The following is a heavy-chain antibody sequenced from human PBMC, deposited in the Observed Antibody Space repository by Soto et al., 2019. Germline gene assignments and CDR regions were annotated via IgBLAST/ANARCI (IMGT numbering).Heavy chain of an antibody. J-gene: IGHJ4*02. Sequence: QVQLEESGGGLVKPGGSLRLSCAASGFTFSAFYMSWIRQASGKGLEYISYISSSGTSANYADSVKGRFTISRDNAKNSLYLQMNSLRAEDTAVYYCARDRGAVTGQYFDYWGQGALVTVSS. D-gene: IGHD3-10*01. CDR2: ISSSGTSA. CDR3: ARDRGAVTGQYFDY. V-gene: IGHV3-11*05. CDR1: GFTFSAFY.